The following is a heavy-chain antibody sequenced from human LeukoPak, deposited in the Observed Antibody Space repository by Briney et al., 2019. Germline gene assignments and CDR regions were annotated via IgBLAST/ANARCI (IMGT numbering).Heavy chain of an antibody. CDR1: GFAFSSYA. J-gene: IGHJ4*02. D-gene: IGHD3/OR15-3a*01. CDR3: AKSDFCTGFGDF. CDR2: ISGSGGSI. Sequence: GGSLRLSCAASGFAFSSYAMSWVRQAPGKGLEWVSSISGSGGSIYYADSVKGRFTISRDNSKNTLFLQMDSLRAEDTAVYYCAKSDFCTGFGDFWGQGTLVTVSS. V-gene: IGHV3-23*01.